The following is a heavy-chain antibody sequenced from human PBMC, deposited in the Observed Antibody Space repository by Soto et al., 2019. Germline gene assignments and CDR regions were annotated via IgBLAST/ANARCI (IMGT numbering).Heavy chain of an antibody. D-gene: IGHD3-10*01. V-gene: IGHV4-31*03. J-gene: IGHJ5*02. CDR2: IYYSGST. CDR3: ARGGGNYYGSGSHNWFDP. CDR1: GGSISSSNYF. Sequence: SETLSLTCTVSGGSISSSNYFWGWIRQPPGKGLEWIGYIYYSGSTYYNPSLKSRVTISVDTSKNQFSLKLSSVTAADTAVYYCARGGGNYYGSGSHNWFDPWGQGTLVTVSS.